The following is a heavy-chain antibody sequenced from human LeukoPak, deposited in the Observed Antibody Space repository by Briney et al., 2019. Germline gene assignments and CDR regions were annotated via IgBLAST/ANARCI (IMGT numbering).Heavy chain of an antibody. CDR1: GGSFSGYY. J-gene: IGHJ4*02. Sequence: SETLSLTCAVYGGSFSGYYCSWIRQPPGKGREWIGEINHSGSTNYNPALKGRGTISVDTSKHQFSLKLSSVTAGDTAVYYCASAVDTAMVTSYYFDYWAREPWSPSPQ. CDR3: ASAVDTAMVTSYYFDY. CDR2: INHSGST. D-gene: IGHD5-18*01. V-gene: IGHV4-34*01.